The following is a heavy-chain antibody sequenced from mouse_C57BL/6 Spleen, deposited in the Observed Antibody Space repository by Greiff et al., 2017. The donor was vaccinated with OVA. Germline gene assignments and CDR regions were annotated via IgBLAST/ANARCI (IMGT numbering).Heavy chain of an antibody. CDR2: INPGSGGT. D-gene: IGHD1-1*01. CDR3: ARSPNYGSGPFDY. V-gene: IGHV1-54*01. CDR1: GYAFTNYL. J-gene: IGHJ2*01. Sequence: QVQLQQSGAELVRPGTSVKVSCKASGYAFTNYLIEWVKQRPGQGLEWIGVINPGSGGTNYNEKFKGKATLTADRSSSTAYMQLSSLTSEDSAVYVGARSPNYGSGPFDYWGQGTTLTVSS.